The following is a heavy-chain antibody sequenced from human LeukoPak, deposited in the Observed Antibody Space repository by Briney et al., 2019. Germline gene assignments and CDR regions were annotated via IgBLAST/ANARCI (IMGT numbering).Heavy chain of an antibody. D-gene: IGHD3-16*01. CDR2: IKQDGILK. J-gene: IGHJ5*02. Sequence: PVGSLRLSCAASGFTFRNYWMSWVRQAPGTGLDWVATIKQDGILKHYVDSVKGRFTIFRDNAANSLYLHMDSLRVEDTAVYYCARLGGETTRFDLWGQGALVTVSS. V-gene: IGHV3-7*01. CDR1: GFTFRNYW. CDR3: ARLGGETTRFDL.